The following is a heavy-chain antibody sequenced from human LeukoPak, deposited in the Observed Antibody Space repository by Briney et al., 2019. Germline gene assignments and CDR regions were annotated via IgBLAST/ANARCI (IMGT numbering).Heavy chain of an antibody. J-gene: IGHJ5*02. CDR2: IIPIFGTA. D-gene: IGHD2-2*02. CDR3: ARGVVPAAIREEDNWFDP. Sequence: SVKVSCKASGGTFSSYAISWVRQAPGQGLEWMGGIIPIFGTANYAQKFQGRVTITTDESTSTAYMELSSLRSEDTAVYYCARGVVPAAIREEDNWFDPWGQGTLVTVSS. CDR1: GGTFSSYA. V-gene: IGHV1-69*05.